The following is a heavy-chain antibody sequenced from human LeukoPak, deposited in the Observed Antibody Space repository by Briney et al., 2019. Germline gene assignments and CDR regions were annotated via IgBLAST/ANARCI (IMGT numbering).Heavy chain of an antibody. CDR3: ARETTVTAPFDY. V-gene: IGHV1-69*04. CDR1: GGTFSSYA. Sequence: SVKVSCKASGGTFSSYAISWVRQAPGQGLEWVGRIIPILGIANYAQKFQGRVTITADKSTSTAYMELSSLRSEDTAVYYCARETTVTAPFDYWGQGTLVTVSS. CDR2: IIPILGIA. J-gene: IGHJ4*02. D-gene: IGHD4-11*01.